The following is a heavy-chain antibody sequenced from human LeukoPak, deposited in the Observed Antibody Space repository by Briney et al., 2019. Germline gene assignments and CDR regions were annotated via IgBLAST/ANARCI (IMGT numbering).Heavy chain of an antibody. J-gene: IGHJ6*03. V-gene: IGHV1-18*01. CDR3: ARVPSGSNLDYYYYMDV. Sequence: ASVKVSCKASGYTFTSYGISWVRQAPGQGLEWMGWISAYNGNTNYAQKLQGRVTMTTDTSTSTAYMELRSLRSDDTAVYYCARVPSGSNLDYYYYMDVWGKGTTVTVSS. CDR2: ISAYNGNT. D-gene: IGHD1-26*01. CDR1: GYTFTSYG.